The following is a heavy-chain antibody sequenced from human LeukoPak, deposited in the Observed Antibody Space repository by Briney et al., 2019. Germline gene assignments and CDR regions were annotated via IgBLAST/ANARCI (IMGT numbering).Heavy chain of an antibody. V-gene: IGHV4-59*01. CDR1: GGSISNYY. Sequence: PSETLSLTCTVSGGSISNYYRSWIRQPPGKGLEWIGYIYYSGITNYNPSLKSRVTLSVDTSNNQFSLKLSSVTAADTAMYYCARTRGYGAYCGGDCYPLDYWGQGTLVTVSS. CDR3: ARTRGYGAYCGGDCYPLDY. CDR2: IYYSGIT. D-gene: IGHD2-21*02. J-gene: IGHJ4*02.